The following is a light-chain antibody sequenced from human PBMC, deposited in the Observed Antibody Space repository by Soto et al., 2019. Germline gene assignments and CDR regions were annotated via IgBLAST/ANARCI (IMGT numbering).Light chain of an antibody. V-gene: IGLV2-14*03. Sequence: QSVLTQPASGSGSPGQSIAISCTGASIDVGGYNYVSWYQQHPGKAPKLMIYDVASRPSGVSDRFSGSKSGNTASLTISGLQAEDEAEYYCSSYTSSSTLYVFGTGTKVTVL. CDR3: SSYTSSSTLYV. CDR2: DVA. CDR1: SIDVGGYNY. J-gene: IGLJ1*01.